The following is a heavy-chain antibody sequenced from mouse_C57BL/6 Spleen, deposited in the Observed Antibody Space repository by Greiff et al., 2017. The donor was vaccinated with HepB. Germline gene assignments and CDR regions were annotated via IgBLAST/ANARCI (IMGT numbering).Heavy chain of an antibody. CDR2: INPDSSTI. CDR1: GIDFSRYW. J-gene: IGHJ4*01. V-gene: IGHV4-1*01. D-gene: IGHD2-2*01. Sequence: EVKLLESGGGLVQPGGSLKLSCAASGIDFSRYWMSWVRRAPGKGLEWIGEINPDSSTINYAPSLKDKFIISRDNAKNTLYLQMSKVRSEDTALYYCARPGIYYGYDVNAMDYWGQGTSVTVSS. CDR3: ARPGIYYGYDVNAMDY.